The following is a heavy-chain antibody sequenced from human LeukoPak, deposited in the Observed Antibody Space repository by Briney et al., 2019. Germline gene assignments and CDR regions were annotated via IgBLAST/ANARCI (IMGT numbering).Heavy chain of an antibody. V-gene: IGHV4-34*01. Sequence: SETLSLTCAVYGGSFSGYYWSWIRQPPGKGLEWIGEINHSGSTNYNPSLKSRVTISVGTSKNQFSLKLSSVTAADTAVYYCARGPRRSRTAYYYDSSGSPYWGQGTLVTVSS. CDR2: INHSGST. CDR3: ARGPRRSRTAYYYDSSGSPY. D-gene: IGHD3-22*01. J-gene: IGHJ4*02. CDR1: GGSFSGYY.